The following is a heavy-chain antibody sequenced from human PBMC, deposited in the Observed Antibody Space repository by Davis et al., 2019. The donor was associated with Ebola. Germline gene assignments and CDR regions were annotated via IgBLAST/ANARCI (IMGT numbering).Heavy chain of an antibody. J-gene: IGHJ6*02. Sequence: VESLKISCKCSGYSFTSYWIGWVRQMPWKGLEWMGIIYPGDSDTRYSPSFQGQVTISADKSISTAYLQWSSLKASDTAMYYCARLWENRYYYYYGMDVWGQGTTVTVSS. CDR3: ARLWENRYYYYYGMDV. V-gene: IGHV5-51*01. CDR1: GYSFTSYW. D-gene: IGHD1-26*01. CDR2: IYPGDSDT.